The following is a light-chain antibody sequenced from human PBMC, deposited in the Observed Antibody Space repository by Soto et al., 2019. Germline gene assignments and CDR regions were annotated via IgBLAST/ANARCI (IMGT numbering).Light chain of an antibody. CDR1: NSNIGAGYD. V-gene: IGLV1-40*01. CDR2: TNN. Sequence: QSVLTQPPSVSGAPGQRVTISCTGSNSNIGAGYDVHWYLQLPGTAPKLLVYTNNTRPSGVPDRFSGSKSGTSASLAITGLQAEDEADYYCSSYRASSTSGYVFGTGTKVTVL. J-gene: IGLJ1*01. CDR3: SSYRASSTSGYV.